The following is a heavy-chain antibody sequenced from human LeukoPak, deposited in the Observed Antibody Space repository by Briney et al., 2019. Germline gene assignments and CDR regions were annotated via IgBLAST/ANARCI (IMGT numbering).Heavy chain of an antibody. CDR2: INPNSGGT. J-gene: IGHJ6*02. CDR1: GYTFTGYY. Sequence: GASVKVSCKASGYTFTGYYMHWVRQAPGQGLEWMGWINPNSGGTNYAQKFQGRVTKTRDTSISTAYMELSRLRSDDTAVYYCARSSGGRTTGTDGMDVWGQGTTVTVSS. CDR3: ARSSGGRTTGTDGMDV. V-gene: IGHV1-2*02. D-gene: IGHD1-1*01.